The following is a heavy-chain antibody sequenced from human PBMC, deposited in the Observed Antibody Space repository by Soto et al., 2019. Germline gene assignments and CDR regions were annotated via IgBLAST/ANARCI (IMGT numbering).Heavy chain of an antibody. D-gene: IGHD2-2*01. CDR3: AKDINGIVVVPAAIGSWFDP. V-gene: IGHV3-23*01. J-gene: IGHJ5*02. CDR2: ISGSGGST. CDR1: GFTFSSYA. Sequence: GGSLRLSXAASGFTFSSYAMSWVRQAPGKGLEWVSAISGSGGSTYYADSVKGRFTISRDNSKNTLYLQMNSLRAEDTAVYYCAKDINGIVVVPAAIGSWFDPWGQGTLVTVSS.